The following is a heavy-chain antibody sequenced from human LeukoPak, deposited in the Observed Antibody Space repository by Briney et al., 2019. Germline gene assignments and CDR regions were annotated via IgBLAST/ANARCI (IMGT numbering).Heavy chain of an antibody. Sequence: GGSLRLSCVASVFTFSSNGMHWVRQAPGKGLEWVAVIWYDGSNKYYADSVKGRFTISRDNSKNTLYLQMNSLRAEDTAVYYCARAEKIAVAGMGYYFDYWGQGTTVTVSS. J-gene: IGHJ4*03. CDR1: VFTFSSNG. CDR3: ARAEKIAVAGMGYYFDY. D-gene: IGHD6-19*01. V-gene: IGHV3-33*01. CDR2: IWYDGSNK.